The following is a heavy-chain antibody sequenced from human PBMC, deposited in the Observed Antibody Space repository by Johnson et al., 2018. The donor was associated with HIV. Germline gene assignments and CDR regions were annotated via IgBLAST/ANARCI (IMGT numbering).Heavy chain of an antibody. CDR1: GFTFSSYG. V-gene: IGHV3-48*04. D-gene: IGHD3-16*01. Sequence: VQLVESGGGVVQPGRSLRLSCAASGFTFSSYGMHWVRQAPGKGLEWVSYISSSGSTIYYADSVKGRFTISRDNAKNSLYLQMNSLRAEDTAVDYCARVGADAFDIWGQGTMVTVSS. J-gene: IGHJ3*02. CDR3: ARVGADAFDI. CDR2: ISSSGSTI.